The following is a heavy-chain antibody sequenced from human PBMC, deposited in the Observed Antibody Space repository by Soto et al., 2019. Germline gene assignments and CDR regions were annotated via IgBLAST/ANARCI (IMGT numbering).Heavy chain of an antibody. CDR2: IIPIFGTA. J-gene: IGHJ6*02. CDR3: ASGEATVTTSYYYGMDV. V-gene: IGHV1-69*06. D-gene: IGHD4-4*01. CDR1: GGTFSSYA. Sequence: SVKVSCKASGGTFSSYAISWVRQAPGQGLEWMGGIIPIFGTANYAQKFQGRVTITADKSTSTAHMELSSLRSEDTAVYYCASGEATVTTSYYYGMDVWGQGTTVTVSS.